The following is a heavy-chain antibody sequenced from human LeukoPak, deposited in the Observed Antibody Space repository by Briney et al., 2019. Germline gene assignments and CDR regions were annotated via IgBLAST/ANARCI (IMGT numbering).Heavy chain of an antibody. J-gene: IGHJ4*02. V-gene: IGHV3-53*01. Sequence: PGGSLRLSCAASGFTFSSYAMSWVRQAPGKGLEWVSIIHSGGTTYYADSVKGRFTTSRDNFKNTLNLQMNSLRAEDTAVYYCARGRGADWGQGTLVTVSS. CDR2: IHSGGTT. D-gene: IGHD4/OR15-4a*01. CDR1: GFTFSSYA. CDR3: ARGRGAD.